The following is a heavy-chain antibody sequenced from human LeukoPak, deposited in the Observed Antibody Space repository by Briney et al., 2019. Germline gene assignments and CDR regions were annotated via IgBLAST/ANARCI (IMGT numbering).Heavy chain of an antibody. D-gene: IGHD6-19*01. Sequence: SETLSLTCAVSGGSISSSNWWSWVRQPPGKGLEWIGEIYHSGRTNYNPSLKSRLTILVEKSKNQFSLKLNSVTAADTAVYYCARGRVIAVAGWGPWELPPAGHDYWGQGTLVTVSS. CDR3: ARGRVIAVAGWGPWELPPAGHDY. CDR1: GGSISSSNW. CDR2: IYHSGRT. V-gene: IGHV4-4*02. J-gene: IGHJ4*02.